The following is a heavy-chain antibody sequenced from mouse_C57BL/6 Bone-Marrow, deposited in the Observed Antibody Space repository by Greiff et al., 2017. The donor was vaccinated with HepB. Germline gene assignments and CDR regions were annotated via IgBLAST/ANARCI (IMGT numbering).Heavy chain of an antibody. CDR1: GYTFTSYW. J-gene: IGHJ1*03. CDR2: IYPSDSET. CDR3: ASGITTPVATEWYFDV. Sequence: QVQLQQPGAELVRPGSSVKLSCKASGYTFTSYWMDWVKQRPGQGLEWIGNIYPSDSETHYNQKFKDKATLTVNKSSSTAYMQLSSLTSEDSAVYYCASGITTPVATEWYFDVGGTGTAVTVSS. V-gene: IGHV1-61*01. D-gene: IGHD1-1*01.